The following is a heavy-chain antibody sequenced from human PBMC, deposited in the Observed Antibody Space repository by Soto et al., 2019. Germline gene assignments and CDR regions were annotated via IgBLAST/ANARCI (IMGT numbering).Heavy chain of an antibody. D-gene: IGHD2-2*01. V-gene: IGHV3-11*01. Sequence: GGSLRLSCAASGFTFSDYYMSWIRQAPGKGLEWVSYISSSGSTIYYADSVKGRFTISRDNAKNSLYLQMNSLRAEDTAVYYCAIDLGYQLPPPVYYYYGMDVWGQGTTVTVSS. J-gene: IGHJ6*02. CDR3: AIDLGYQLPPPVYYYYGMDV. CDR1: GFTFSDYY. CDR2: ISSSGSTI.